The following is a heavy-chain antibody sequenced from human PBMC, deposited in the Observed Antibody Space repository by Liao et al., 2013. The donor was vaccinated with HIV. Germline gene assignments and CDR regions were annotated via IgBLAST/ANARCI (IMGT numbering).Heavy chain of an antibody. CDR1: GVSISSGGYY. J-gene: IGHJ3*02. CDR3: VRDLGAAGPEDI. CDR2: IYSSGTT. D-gene: IGHD6-13*01. V-gene: IGHV4-61*02. Sequence: QVQLQESGPGLVKPSQTLSLTCSVSGVSISSGGYYWSWVRQPAGKGLEWIGRIYSSGTTDYNSSLKSRVTISLDTSKNQFSXKMTSVTAADTAVYYCVRDLGAAGPEDIWGQGTMVTGLF.